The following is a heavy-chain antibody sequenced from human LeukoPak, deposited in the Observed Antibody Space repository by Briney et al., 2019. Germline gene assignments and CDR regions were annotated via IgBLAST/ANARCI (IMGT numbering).Heavy chain of an antibody. CDR2: INPSGGST. CDR3: ARDPGLTIAAAGRNYFDY. J-gene: IGHJ4*02. V-gene: IGHV1-46*01. Sequence: GASVKVSCKASGYTFTSYYMHWVRQAPGQGLEWMGIINPSGGSTSYAQKFQGRVTMTRDTSTSTVYMELSSLRSEDTAVYYCARDPGLTIAAAGRNYFDYWGQGTLVTVSS. D-gene: IGHD6-13*01. CDR1: GYTFTSYY.